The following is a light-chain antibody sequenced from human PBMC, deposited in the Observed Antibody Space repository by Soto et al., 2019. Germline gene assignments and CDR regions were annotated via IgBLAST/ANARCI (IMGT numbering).Light chain of an antibody. V-gene: IGLV1-51*01. Sequence: QSVLTQPPSASAAPGQKVTISCSGSNSNIGNNYVSWYQQLPGTAPKLLIYDNNKRPSGIPDRFSGSKSGTSATLDITGLQTGDEADYYCGTWDSSLSSVVFGGGIKLTVL. CDR1: NSNIGNNY. J-gene: IGLJ2*01. CDR2: DNN. CDR3: GTWDSSLSSVV.